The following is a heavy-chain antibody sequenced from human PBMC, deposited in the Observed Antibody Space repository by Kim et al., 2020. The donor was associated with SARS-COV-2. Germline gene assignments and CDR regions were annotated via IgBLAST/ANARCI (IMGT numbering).Heavy chain of an antibody. CDR3: ARGPVSEEPYCGGDCYGGDY. CDR1: GYTFTSYG. CDR2: ISAYNGNT. Sequence: ASVKVSCKASGYTFTSYGISWVRQAPGQGLEWMGWISAYNGNTNYAQKLQGRVTMTTDTSTSTAYMELRSLRSDDTAVYYCARGPVSEEPYCGGDCYGGDYWGQGTLVTVSS. J-gene: IGHJ4*02. D-gene: IGHD2-21*02. V-gene: IGHV1-18*01.